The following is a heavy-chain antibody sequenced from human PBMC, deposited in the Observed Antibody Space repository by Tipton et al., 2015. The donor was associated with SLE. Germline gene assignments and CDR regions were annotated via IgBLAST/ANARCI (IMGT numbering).Heavy chain of an antibody. CDR2: IRYDGSSK. CDR3: ARPPTYNHGDAGYWYYGMDV. Sequence: GSLRLSCAASGFTFSNYDMLWVRQAPGRGLEWITFIRYDGSSKFYADSVKGRFTISRDNSKNTLYLQMDSLRVEDTAMYYCARPPTYNHGDAGYWYYGMDVWGQGTTVTVSS. D-gene: IGHD4-17*01. J-gene: IGHJ6*02. V-gene: IGHV3-30*02. CDR1: GFTFSNYD.